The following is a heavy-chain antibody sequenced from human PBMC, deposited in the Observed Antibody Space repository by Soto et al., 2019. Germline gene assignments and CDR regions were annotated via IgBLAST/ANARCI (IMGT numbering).Heavy chain of an antibody. V-gene: IGHV3-23*01. J-gene: IGHJ6*02. CDR3: APMGV. CDR2: ISGSDNST. CDR1: GFIFGNYA. Sequence: EVQLLESGGGLIQPGGSLRLSCAVSGFIFGNYAMSWVRQAPGKGLEWLSAISGSDNSTYYADSVKGRFTISRDNSKNTLYLQMSSLRADDTAVYYCAPMGVWGQGTTVTVSS.